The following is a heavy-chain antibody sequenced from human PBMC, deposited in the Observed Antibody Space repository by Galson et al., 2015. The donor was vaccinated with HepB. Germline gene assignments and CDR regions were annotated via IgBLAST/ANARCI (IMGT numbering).Heavy chain of an antibody. CDR1: GFTFNNYA. CDR3: AKVPRNIITIVRGVIIAYFDS. J-gene: IGHJ4*02. Sequence: SLRLSCAASGFTFNNYAMSWVRHAPGKGLEWVSAITGSGDKTYYGDSVKGRFTVSRDNSRNTLYLQTNSLRAEDTALYYCAKVPRNIITIVRGVIIAYFDSWGQGTLVTVSS. V-gene: IGHV3-23*01. CDR2: ITGSGDKT. D-gene: IGHD3-10*01.